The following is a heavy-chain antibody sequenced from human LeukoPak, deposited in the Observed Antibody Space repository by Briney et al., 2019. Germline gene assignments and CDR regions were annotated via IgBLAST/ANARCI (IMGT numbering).Heavy chain of an antibody. D-gene: IGHD3-22*01. CDR3: ATVFPDNSGHSAGWFDP. Sequence: PSETLSLTCAVYGGSFSGYYWSWIRQPPGKGLEWIGEINHSGSTNYNPSLKSRVTISVDTSKNQFSLKLSSVTAADTAVYFCATVFPDNSGHSAGWFDPWGQGTLVTVSS. CDR1: GGSFSGYY. J-gene: IGHJ5*02. V-gene: IGHV4-34*01. CDR2: INHSGST.